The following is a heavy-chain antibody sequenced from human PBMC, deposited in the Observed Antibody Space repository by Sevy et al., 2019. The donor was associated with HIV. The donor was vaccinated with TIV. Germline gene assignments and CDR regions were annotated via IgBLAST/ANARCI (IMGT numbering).Heavy chain of an antibody. J-gene: IGHJ5*02. CDR2: INPSGGST. D-gene: IGHD6-6*01. CDR1: GYTFTSYY. V-gene: IGHV1-46*03. CDR3: AREGSSSSKFTWFDP. Sequence: ASVKVSCKASGYTFTSYYMHWMRQAPGQGLEWMGIINPSGGSTSYAQKFQGRVTMTRDTSTSTVYMELSSLRSEDTAVYYCAREGSSSSKFTWFDPWGQGTLVTVSS.